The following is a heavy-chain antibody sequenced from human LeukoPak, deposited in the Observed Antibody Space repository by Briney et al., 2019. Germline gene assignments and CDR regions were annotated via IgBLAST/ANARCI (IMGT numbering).Heavy chain of an antibody. J-gene: IGHJ4*02. Sequence: QTGGSLRLSCAASGFTFSSYWMHWVRQAPGMGLVWVSRIRSDGSSISYADSVKGRFTISRDNAKNTLYLQMNSLRAEDTAVYYRAKGPLLWNWGQGTLVTVSS. CDR1: GFTFSSYW. CDR2: IRSDGSSI. V-gene: IGHV3-74*01. D-gene: IGHD2/OR15-2a*01. CDR3: AKGPLLWN.